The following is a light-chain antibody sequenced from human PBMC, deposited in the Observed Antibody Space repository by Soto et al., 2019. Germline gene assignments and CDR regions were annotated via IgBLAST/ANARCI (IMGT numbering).Light chain of an antibody. V-gene: IGKV1-5*03. J-gene: IGKJ2*02. CDR1: QSVSIW. Sequence: DIQMTQSPSTLSASVGDRVTITCRATQSVSIWLAWYQQRPGKAPKLLIYKASNLESGVPSRFSGSGSGTEFTLTISSLQTDEFATYYCQQYNSYPWTFGQGTNLEI. CDR2: KAS. CDR3: QQYNSYPWT.